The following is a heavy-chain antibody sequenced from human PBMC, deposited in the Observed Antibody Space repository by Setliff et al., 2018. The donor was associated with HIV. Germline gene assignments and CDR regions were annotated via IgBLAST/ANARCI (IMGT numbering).Heavy chain of an antibody. CDR3: ARDWPSSTAAGDC. CDR1: GFAFSDFS. D-gene: IGHD6-6*01. J-gene: IGHJ4*02. Sequence: GGSLTLSCAASGFAFSDFSMSWVRQAPGKWIEWVAKIKNDGSEKYYVDSVEGRFTISRDNAKNSLYLEMNSLTVEDTALYYCARDWPSSTAAGDCWGQGNLVTV. CDR2: IKNDGSEK. V-gene: IGHV3-7*01.